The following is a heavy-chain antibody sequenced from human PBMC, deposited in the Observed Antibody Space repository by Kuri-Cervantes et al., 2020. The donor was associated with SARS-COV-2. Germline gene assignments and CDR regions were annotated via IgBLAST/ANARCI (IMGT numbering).Heavy chain of an antibody. CDR1: GFGLSDYA. CDR2: ISKGGKDK. D-gene: IGHD6-6*01. CDR3: ARDLSIAPVLDY. Sequence: GGSLRLSCAASGFGLSDYAVHWVRQAPGKGLEWVAVISKGGKDKYYADSVKGRCTISRDNSKNIVYLQMSSLRAEDTAVYYCARDLSIAPVLDYWGQGTLVTVSS. J-gene: IGHJ4*02. V-gene: IGHV3-30*04.